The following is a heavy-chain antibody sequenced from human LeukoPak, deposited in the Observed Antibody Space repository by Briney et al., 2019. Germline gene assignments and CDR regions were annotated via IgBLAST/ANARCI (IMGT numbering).Heavy chain of an antibody. D-gene: IGHD6-13*01. CDR3: AREEAAGQYYYYYYYMDV. CDR1: GYTYTSYY. J-gene: IGHJ6*03. V-gene: IGHV1-46*01. Sequence: ASVKVSCNASGYTYTSYYMHWVRQAPGQGLEWMGIINPSGGSTSNAQKFQGRVTMTRDRSTSTVYMELSSLRSEDTAVYYCAREEAAGQYYYYYYYMDVWGKGTTVTVSS. CDR2: INPSGGST.